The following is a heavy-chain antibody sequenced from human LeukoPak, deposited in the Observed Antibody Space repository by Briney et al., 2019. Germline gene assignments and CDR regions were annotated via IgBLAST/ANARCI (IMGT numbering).Heavy chain of an antibody. CDR1: GFTFSTYA. J-gene: IGHJ4*02. V-gene: IGHV3-23*01. Sequence: GGSLRLSCAASGFTFSTYAMSWVRQAPGKGLEWVSAISASGVSTYYADSVKGRFTISRDSSKNTLYLQMNSLRAEDTAVYYCVKPKYTSTWPFDYWGQGTLVTVSS. D-gene: IGHD6-13*01. CDR3: VKPKYTSTWPFDY. CDR2: ISASGVST.